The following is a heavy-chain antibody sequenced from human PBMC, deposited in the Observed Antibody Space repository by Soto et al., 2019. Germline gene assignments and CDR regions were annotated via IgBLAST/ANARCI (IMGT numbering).Heavy chain of an antibody. Sequence: QLQLVESGGGVVQPGTSLRLSCTASGFMFKSYVMHWVRQAPGKGLEWVALTSYDGNNKYYGDSVKGRFTVSRDNSKNTLHLQMDSLRPEDTALYYCERWGTTGGFDLWGQGTLVSVSS. CDR1: GFMFKSYV. CDR2: TSYDGNNK. V-gene: IGHV3-30*19. J-gene: IGHJ4*02. CDR3: ERWGTTGGFDL. D-gene: IGHD3-16*01.